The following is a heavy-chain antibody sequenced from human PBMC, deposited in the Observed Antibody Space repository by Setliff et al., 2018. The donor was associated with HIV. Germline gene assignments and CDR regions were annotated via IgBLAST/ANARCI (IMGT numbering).Heavy chain of an antibody. CDR2: IYHSGRT. CDR1: GGSISSSNW. D-gene: IGHD1-1*01. Sequence: SETLSLTCAVSGGSISSSNWWSWVRQPPGKGLEWIGEIYHSGRTNYNPSLKNRVTISIDNFKNQFSLNLSSVTAADTAVYYCAKRLTGPFDNWGQGTLVTVSS. V-gene: IGHV4-4*02. J-gene: IGHJ4*02. CDR3: AKRLTGPFDN.